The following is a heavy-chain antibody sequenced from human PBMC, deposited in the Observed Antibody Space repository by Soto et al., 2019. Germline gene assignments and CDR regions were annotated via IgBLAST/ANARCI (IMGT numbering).Heavy chain of an antibody. Sequence: NPSETLSLTCTVSGGSINNYYCSCIRQPAEKGLEWIGRIYSSGSTSQNPSLKGRVTMSVDTSKNQLSLKLSSVTAADTAVYYCARDNAQAVAGTGFDYWGQGTLVSVSS. CDR3: ARDNAQAVAGTGFDY. J-gene: IGHJ4*02. D-gene: IGHD6-19*01. V-gene: IGHV4-4*07. CDR2: IYSSGST. CDR1: GGSINNYY.